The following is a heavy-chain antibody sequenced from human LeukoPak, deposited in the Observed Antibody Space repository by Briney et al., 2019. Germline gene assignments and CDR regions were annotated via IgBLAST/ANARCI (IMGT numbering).Heavy chain of an antibody. D-gene: IGHD3-22*01. CDR3: ARGYGYYLGQFDP. V-gene: IGHV4-39*07. Sequence: PSETLSLTCSVSGGSLSSSRYFWAWIRQPPGKGLDWIGSIYNSGTTHYTASLKSRVSMSLDRSRNQFSLRLNPVTAADTAVYYCARGYGYYLGQFDPWGQGTLVTVSS. J-gene: IGHJ5*02. CDR2: IYNSGTT. CDR1: GGSLSSSRYF.